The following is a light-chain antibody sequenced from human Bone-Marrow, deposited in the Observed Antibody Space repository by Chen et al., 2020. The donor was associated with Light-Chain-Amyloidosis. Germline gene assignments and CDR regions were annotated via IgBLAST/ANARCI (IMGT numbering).Light chain of an antibody. CDR2: AGS. CDR3: SSFTSSSSYV. CDR1: SGDVGTYNY. Sequence: QSALTQPASVSGSPGQSITISCTGTSGDVGTYNYVSWYQQHPGKAHKFMIYAGSNRPSGVSNRFSGSKSGNTASLTISGLQAEDEADYYCSSFTSSSSYVFGPGTKVTVL. J-gene: IGLJ1*01. V-gene: IGLV2-14*01.